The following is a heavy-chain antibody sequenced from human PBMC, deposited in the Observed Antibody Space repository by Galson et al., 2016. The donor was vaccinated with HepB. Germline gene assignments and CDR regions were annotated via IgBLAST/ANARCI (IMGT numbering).Heavy chain of an antibody. CDR2: IYSGGAT. CDR3: AGRCSYDGSRPPFDY. Sequence: SLRLSCAASGLTITNNYMIWVRQAPGKGLEWVSVIYSGGATFYADPVKGRFTISSDSSKNTLYLQMNSLRVEDTAVYYCAGRCSYDGSRPPFDYWGPGTLVSVSS. J-gene: IGHJ4*02. D-gene: IGHD3-10*02. V-gene: IGHV3-53*01. CDR1: GLTITNNY.